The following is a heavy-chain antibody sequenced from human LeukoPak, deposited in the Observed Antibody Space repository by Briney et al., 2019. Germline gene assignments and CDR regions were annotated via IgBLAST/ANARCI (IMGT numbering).Heavy chain of an antibody. Sequence: NPSETLSLTCTVSGGSISSGGYYWSWIRQHPGKGLEWIGYIYYSGSTYYNPSLKSRVTISVDTSKNQFSLKLSSVTAADTAVYYCARAGRITMVRGASNWFDPWGQGTLVTVSS. CDR2: IYYSGST. J-gene: IGHJ5*02. CDR3: ARAGRITMVRGASNWFDP. V-gene: IGHV4-31*03. D-gene: IGHD3-10*01. CDR1: GGSISSGGYY.